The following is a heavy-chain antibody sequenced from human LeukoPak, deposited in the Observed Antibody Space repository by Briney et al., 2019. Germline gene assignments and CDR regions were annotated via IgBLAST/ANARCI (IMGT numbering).Heavy chain of an antibody. D-gene: IGHD5/OR15-5a*01. Sequence: SETLSLTCAVYGGSFSGYYWSWIRQPPGKGLEWIGEINHSGSTNYNPSLKSRLTISVDTSKNQFSLKLSSVTAADTAVYYCARKTRNLREAIDYWGQGTLVTVSS. CDR2: INHSGST. CDR3: ARKTRNLREAIDY. V-gene: IGHV4-34*01. J-gene: IGHJ4*02. CDR1: GGSFSGYY.